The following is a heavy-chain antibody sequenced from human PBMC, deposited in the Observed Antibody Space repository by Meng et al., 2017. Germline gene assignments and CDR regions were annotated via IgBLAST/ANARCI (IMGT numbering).Heavy chain of an antibody. J-gene: IGHJ4*02. CDR3: ASMGY. CDR2: ISYDGSNK. V-gene: IGHV3-30*01. Sequence: QVTLGGSGGGLVQPGSSLRLSCAASGFTFSSYAMHWVRQAPGKGLEWVAVISYDGSNKYYADSVKGRFTISRDNSKNTLYLQMNSLRAEDTAVYYCASMGYWGQGTLVTVSS. CDR1: GFTFSSYA. D-gene: IGHD3-10*01.